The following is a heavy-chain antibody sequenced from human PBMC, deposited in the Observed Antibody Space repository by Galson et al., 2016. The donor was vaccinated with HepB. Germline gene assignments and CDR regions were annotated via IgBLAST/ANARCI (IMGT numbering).Heavy chain of an antibody. CDR2: IFWNDDK. D-gene: IGHD1-1*01. CDR3: SRRTLHAGHWTFDY. V-gene: IGHV2-5*01. J-gene: IGHJ4*02. CDR1: GFSLSTSGGG. Sequence: PALVKPTQTLTLTCTFSGFSLSTSGGGVGWIRQPPGEALEWLALIFWNDDKRYSPSLKSSFSITKDTSKNQVVLTMTNMDPVDTATYYCSRRTLHAGHWTFDYWGQGTLVTVSS.